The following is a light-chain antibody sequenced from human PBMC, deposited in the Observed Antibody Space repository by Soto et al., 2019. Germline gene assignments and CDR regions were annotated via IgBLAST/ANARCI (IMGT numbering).Light chain of an antibody. J-gene: IGLJ3*02. CDR2: EVS. Sequence: QSALTRPASVSGSPGQSITISCTGTSSDVGGYNFVSWYQQHPGKAPKLIIYEVSHRPSGVSNRFSGSKSGNTASLTISGLQAEDEADYYCNSYTSSSARVFGGGTKLTVL. CDR3: NSYTSSSARV. V-gene: IGLV2-14*01. CDR1: SSDVGGYNF.